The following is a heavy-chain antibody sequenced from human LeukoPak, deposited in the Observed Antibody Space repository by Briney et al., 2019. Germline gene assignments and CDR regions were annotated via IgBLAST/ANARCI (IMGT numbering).Heavy chain of an antibody. Sequence: GGSLRLSCVASQFTFRNYDMHWVRQAPGKGLEWVAFIRYDGNNKYYADSVKGRFTISRDNSKNMLYLQMNSLRADDTAVYYCAKDQAVAGHPLDYWGQGTLVTVSS. J-gene: IGHJ4*02. D-gene: IGHD6-19*01. CDR1: QFTFRNYD. V-gene: IGHV3-30*02. CDR3: AKDQAVAGHPLDY. CDR2: IRYDGNNK.